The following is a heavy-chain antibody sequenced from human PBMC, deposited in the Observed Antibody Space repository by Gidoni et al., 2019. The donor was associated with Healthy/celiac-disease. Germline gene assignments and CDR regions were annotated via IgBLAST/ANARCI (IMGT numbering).Heavy chain of an antibody. V-gene: IGHV3-15*01. CDR1: GFTFINAW. CDR2: IKSKTDGGTT. Sequence: EVQLVESGGGLVKPGGSLRLSCAASGFTFINAWMSWVRQAPGKGLEWVGRIKSKTDGGTTDYAAPVKGRFTISRDDSKNTLYLKMNSRKTEDKGVYYCNTGYYDSSGYYGYWGQGTLVTVSS. J-gene: IGHJ4*02. D-gene: IGHD3-22*01. CDR3: NTGYYDSSGYYGY.